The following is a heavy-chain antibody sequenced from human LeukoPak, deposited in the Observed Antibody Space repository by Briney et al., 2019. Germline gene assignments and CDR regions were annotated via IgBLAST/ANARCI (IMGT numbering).Heavy chain of an antibody. CDR3: ARTYYYDSSGYSYDAFDI. V-gene: IGHV5-51*01. J-gene: IGHJ3*02. CDR1: GYSFTSYW. CDR2: IYPGDSDT. Sequence: GESLKISCKGSGYSFTSYWIGWVRQMPGKGLEWMGMIYPGDSDTRYSPSFQGQVTISADKSISTAYLQWSSLKASDTAMYYCARTYYYDSSGYSYDAFDIWGQGTMVTVSS. D-gene: IGHD3-22*01.